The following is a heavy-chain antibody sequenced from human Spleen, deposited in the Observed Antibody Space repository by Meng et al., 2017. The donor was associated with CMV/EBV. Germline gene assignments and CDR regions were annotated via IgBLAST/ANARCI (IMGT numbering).Heavy chain of an antibody. CDR1: GYTFTSYG. J-gene: IGHJ5*02. CDR2: INPNSGGT. CDR3: ARDPGSYSGLNWFDP. D-gene: IGHD1-26*01. Sequence: ASVKVSCKASGYTFTSYGISWVRQAPGQGLEWMGWINPNSGGTNYAQKFQGMFTMTSDTSISTAYMELNSLRSDDTAVYYCARDPGSYSGLNWFDPWGQGTLVTVSS. V-gene: IGHV1-2*02.